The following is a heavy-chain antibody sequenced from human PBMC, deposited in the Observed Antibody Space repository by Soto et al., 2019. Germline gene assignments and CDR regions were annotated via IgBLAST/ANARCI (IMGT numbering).Heavy chain of an antibody. CDR3: AKRGPGSDYYHGMDV. J-gene: IGHJ6*02. Sequence: GGSLRLSCAASGFTFDTYAMSWVRQTPGKGLEWVSTISGSGSSTYYAESVKGRFTISRDNIRNMVHLQLSSLRAEDAAVYYCAKRGPGSDYYHGMDVWGQGTTVTVSS. CDR2: ISGSGSST. D-gene: IGHD6-19*01. V-gene: IGHV3-23*01. CDR1: GFTFDTYA.